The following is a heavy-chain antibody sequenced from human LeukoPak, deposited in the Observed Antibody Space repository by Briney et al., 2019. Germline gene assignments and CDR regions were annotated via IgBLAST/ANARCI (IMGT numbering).Heavy chain of an antibody. Sequence: SETLSLTCTVSGGSISSGSYYWTWIRQHPGKGLEWIGYIYYSGSAYYNPSLKSRVTISVDTSKNQFSLKLSSVTAADTAVYYCARGLATAQGEAALALWGQGTLVTVSS. CDR3: ARGLATAQGEAALAL. CDR1: GGSISSGSYY. J-gene: IGHJ4*02. V-gene: IGHV4-31*03. CDR2: IYYSGSA. D-gene: IGHD2-15*01.